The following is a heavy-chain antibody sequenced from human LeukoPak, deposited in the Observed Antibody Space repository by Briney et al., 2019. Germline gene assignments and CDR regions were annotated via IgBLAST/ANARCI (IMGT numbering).Heavy chain of an antibody. CDR3: ARSIAARGGPNWFDP. J-gene: IGHJ5*02. CDR1: GYTFTSYG. CDR2: ISAYNGNT. D-gene: IGHD6-6*01. Sequence: ASVKVSCKASGYTFTSYGISWVRQAPGQGLEWMGWISAYNGNTNYAQKLQGRVTMTTDTSTSTAYMELRSLRSDDTAVYYCARSIAARGGPNWFDPWGQGTLVTVSS. V-gene: IGHV1-18*01.